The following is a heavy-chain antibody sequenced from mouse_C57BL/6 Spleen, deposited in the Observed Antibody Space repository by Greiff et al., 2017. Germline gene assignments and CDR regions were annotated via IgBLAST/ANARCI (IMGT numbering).Heavy chain of an antibody. J-gene: IGHJ3*01. CDR1: GYTFTDPT. CDR3: AREGLRRWFAY. V-gene: IGHV1-78*01. CDR2: IYPRDGSP. D-gene: IGHD2-4*01. Sequence: VQLQQSDAELVKPGASVKISCKVSGYTFTDPTIHWMKQRPEQGLEWIGYIYPRDGSPKYNEKFKGKATLTADKSSSTAYMQLNSLTAEDSAVYFCAREGLRRWFAYWGQGTLVTVSA.